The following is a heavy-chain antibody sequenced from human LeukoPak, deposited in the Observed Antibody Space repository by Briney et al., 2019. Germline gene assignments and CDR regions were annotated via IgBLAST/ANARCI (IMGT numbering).Heavy chain of an antibody. D-gene: IGHD4-17*01. CDR2: INPSGGST. V-gene: IGHV1-46*01. J-gene: IGHJ5*02. CDR1: GYTFTGYY. Sequence: ASVKVSCKASGYTFTGYYMHCVRQAPGQGLEWMGIINPSGGSTSYAQKFQGRVTMTRDTSTSTVYMELSSLRSEDTAVYYCARGHDYGDYGDWFDPWGQGALVTVSS. CDR3: ARGHDYGDYGDWFDP.